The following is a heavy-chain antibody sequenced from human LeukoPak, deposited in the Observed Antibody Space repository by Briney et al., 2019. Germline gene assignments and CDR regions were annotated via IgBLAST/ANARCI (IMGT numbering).Heavy chain of an antibody. V-gene: IGHV1-2*02. CDR1: GYTFTGYY. J-gene: IGHJ3*02. D-gene: IGHD1-1*01. CDR3: ARQRCNWNGGDAFDI. Sequence: ASVKVSCKASGYTFTGYYMHWVRQAPGQGLEWMGWINPNSGGTNYAQKFQGRVTMTRDTSISTAYMELSRLRSDDTAVYYCARQRCNWNGGDAFDIWGQGTMVTVSS. CDR2: INPNSGGT.